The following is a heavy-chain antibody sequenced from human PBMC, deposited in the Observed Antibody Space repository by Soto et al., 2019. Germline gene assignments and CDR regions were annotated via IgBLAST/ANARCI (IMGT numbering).Heavy chain of an antibody. CDR1: GDTVSKFL. D-gene: IGHD4-17*01. Sequence: QVELVQSGAEVKKPGSSVKVSCKASGDTVSKFLINWVRQAPGQGPEWMGGIIPMFGTTNYARKFRGRVKITSDQSTPTAYMELGSLQTDDTAVYYCAREIGYGDFSAALLDWGQGTLVTVSS. CDR3: AREIGYGDFSAALLD. V-gene: IGHV1-69*01. J-gene: IGHJ4*02. CDR2: IIPMFGTT.